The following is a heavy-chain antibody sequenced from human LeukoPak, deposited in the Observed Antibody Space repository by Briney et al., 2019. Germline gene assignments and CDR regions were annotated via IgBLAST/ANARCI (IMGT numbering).Heavy chain of an antibody. CDR1: GGSISSSSYY. Sequence: SETLSLTCTVSGGSISSSSYYWGWIRQPPGKGLEWIGSIYYSGSTYYNPSLKSRVTISVDTSKNQFSLKLSSVTAADTAVYYCARVVYNWNYRWFDPWGQGTLVTVSS. CDR3: ARVVYNWNYRWFDP. V-gene: IGHV4-39*07. CDR2: IYYSGST. D-gene: IGHD1-7*01. J-gene: IGHJ5*02.